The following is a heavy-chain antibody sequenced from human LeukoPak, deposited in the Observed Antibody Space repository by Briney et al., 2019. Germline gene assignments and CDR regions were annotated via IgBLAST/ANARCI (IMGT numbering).Heavy chain of an antibody. J-gene: IGHJ4*02. Sequence: GGSLRLSCAASGFTFSSYAMSWVRQAPGKGLEWVANIRQDGDTKYYVDSVKGRFTISRDNAMNSLYLQMNSLRAEDTAIYYCVRSLPYGTTWYGRSDFWGQGTLVTVSS. CDR3: VRSLPYGTTWYGRSDF. CDR1: GFTFSSYA. CDR2: IRQDGDTK. D-gene: IGHD6-13*01. V-gene: IGHV3-7*03.